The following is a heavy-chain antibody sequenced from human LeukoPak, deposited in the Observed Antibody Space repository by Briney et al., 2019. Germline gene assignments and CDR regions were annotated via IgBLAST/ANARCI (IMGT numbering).Heavy chain of an antibody. Sequence: GGSLRLSCAASGFTFSNAWMSWVRQAPGKGLEWVGRIKSKTDGGTTDYAAPVKGRFTISRDDSKNTLYLQMNSLKTEDTAVYYCTTVRAVVVPTWTPLPGLYWGQGTLVTVSS. D-gene: IGHD2-2*01. CDR2: IKSKTDGGTT. V-gene: IGHV3-15*01. CDR3: TTVRAVVVPTWTPLPGLY. CDR1: GFTFSNAW. J-gene: IGHJ4*02.